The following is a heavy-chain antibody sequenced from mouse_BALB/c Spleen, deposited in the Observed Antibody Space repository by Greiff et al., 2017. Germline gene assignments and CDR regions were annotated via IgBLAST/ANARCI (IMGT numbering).Heavy chain of an antibody. CDR2: IWGGGST. D-gene: IGHD2-10*02. CDR3: AKQEYGNNEGCAMDY. V-gene: IGHV2-6-5*01. Sequence: QVQLKESGPGLVAPSQSLSITCTVSGFSLTDYGVSWIRQPPGKGLEWLGVIWGGGSTYYNSALKSRLSISKDNSKSQVFLKMNSLQTDDTAMYYCAKQEYGNNEGCAMDYWGQGTSVTVSS. J-gene: IGHJ4*01. CDR1: GFSLTDYG.